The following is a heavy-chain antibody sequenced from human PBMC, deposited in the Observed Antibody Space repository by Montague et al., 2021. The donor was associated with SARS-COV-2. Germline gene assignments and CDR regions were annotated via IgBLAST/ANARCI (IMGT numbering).Heavy chain of an antibody. V-gene: IGHV4-39*02. CDR3: ARLKRYFDSSGSPSAFDS. CDR1: GGSITNNIDY. Sequence: SETLSLTYTVSGGSITNNIDYWAWIRQPPGKGLEWIGSIYYTGNTYYNPSLKSQVTISVVTSKNHFTLKLSSVTAAETAVYYCARLKRYFDSSGSPSAFDSWGQGTKVTVSS. J-gene: IGHJ3*01. CDR2: IYYTGNT. D-gene: IGHD3-22*01.